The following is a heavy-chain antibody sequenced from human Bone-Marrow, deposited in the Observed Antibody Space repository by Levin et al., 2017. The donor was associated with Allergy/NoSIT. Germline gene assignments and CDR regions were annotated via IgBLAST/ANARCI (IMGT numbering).Heavy chain of an antibody. CDR2: ISASSATK. J-gene: IGHJ6*02. D-gene: IGHD2-2*01. CDR3: VRETCSSTRCEYYYYYYYGLDV. CDR1: GFTFKDYY. Sequence: GGSLRLSCAASGFTFKDYYMSWIRQAPGKGLEWISDISASSATKYYSDSVKGRFTISRDNAKNSLYLQMDSLRAEDPALYYCVRETCSSTRCEYYYYYYYGLDVWGQETTVTVCS. V-gene: IGHV3-11*01.